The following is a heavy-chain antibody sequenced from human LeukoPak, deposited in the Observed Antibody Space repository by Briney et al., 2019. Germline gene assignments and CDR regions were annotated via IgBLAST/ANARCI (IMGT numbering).Heavy chain of an antibody. CDR1: GGSFSGYY. V-gene: IGHV4-34*01. CDR3: ARGSLEVSVTTVYFDY. CDR2: INHSGST. D-gene: IGHD4-11*01. Sequence: SETLSLTCAVYGGSFSGYYWTWIRQPPGKGLEWIGEINHSGSTNYNPSLKSRVTISVDTSKNQFPLRLSSVAAADTAAYYCARGSLEVSVTTVYFDYWGQGTLVTVSS. J-gene: IGHJ4*02.